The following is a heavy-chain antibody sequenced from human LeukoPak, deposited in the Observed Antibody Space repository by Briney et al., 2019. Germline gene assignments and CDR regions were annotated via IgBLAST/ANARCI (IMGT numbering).Heavy chain of an antibody. CDR3: AKDRVLWFAELGLSDY. D-gene: IGHD3-10*01. CDR2: LSGSGGST. CDR1: GFTFSSYA. J-gene: IGHJ4*02. Sequence: PGGSLRLSCSASGFTFSSYAMSWVRQAPGKGLVWVSALSGSGGSTYYTDSVKGRFTISRATSKNTLYLQMNRRSAEDTAVYFCAKDRVLWFAELGLSDYWGQGTLGTVSS. V-gene: IGHV3-23*01.